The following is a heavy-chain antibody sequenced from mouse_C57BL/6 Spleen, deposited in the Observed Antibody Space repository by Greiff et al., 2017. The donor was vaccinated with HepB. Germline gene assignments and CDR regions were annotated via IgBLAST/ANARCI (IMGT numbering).Heavy chain of an antibody. CDR3: ARDGAY. CDR2: ISYDGSN. J-gene: IGHJ3*01. CDR1: GYSITSGYY. V-gene: IGHV3-6*01. Sequence: EVQLQESGPGLVKPSQSLSLTCSVTGYSITSGYYWNWIRQFPGKKLEWMGYISYDGSNNYNPSLKNRISITRDTSKNQFFLKLNSVTTEDTATYYCARDGAYWGQVTLVTVSA.